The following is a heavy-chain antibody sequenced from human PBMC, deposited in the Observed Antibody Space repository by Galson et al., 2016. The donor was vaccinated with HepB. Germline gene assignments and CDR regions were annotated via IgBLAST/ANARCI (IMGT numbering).Heavy chain of an antibody. Sequence: CAISGDSVSGNTATWNWIRQSPSRGLEWLGRTYYRSKWYNDYAESVKSRITINPDTSKNQFSLQLHSVTPDDTAFYYCAGEGASGYALDYWGQGTLVTVS. D-gene: IGHD6-25*01. V-gene: IGHV6-1*01. CDR2: TYYRSKWYN. CDR3: AGEGASGYALDY. J-gene: IGHJ4*02. CDR1: GDSVSGNTAT.